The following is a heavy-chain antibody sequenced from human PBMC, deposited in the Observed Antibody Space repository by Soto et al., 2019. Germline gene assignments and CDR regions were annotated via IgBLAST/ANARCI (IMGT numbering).Heavy chain of an antibody. CDR1: GYSFTNND. CDR2: MNPGSGDT. V-gene: IGHV1-8*01. D-gene: IGHD3-16*01. CDR3: ARMATFGSLNWFDP. J-gene: IGHJ5*02. Sequence: ASVKVSCKASGYSFTNNDVTWVRQATGQGLEWMGWMNPGSGDTGYAQKFQGRVTMTRDISIATAYMELSSLRSDDTAIYYCARMATFGSLNWFDPWGQGTLVTVSS.